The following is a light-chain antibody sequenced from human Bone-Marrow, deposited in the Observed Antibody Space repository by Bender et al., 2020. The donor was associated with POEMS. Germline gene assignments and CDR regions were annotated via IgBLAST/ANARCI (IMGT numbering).Light chain of an antibody. Sequence: QSALTQPAPVSGSPGQSITISCTGASSDVGTYNLVSWYQHHLGKAPKLMIYEVTKRPSGVSPRYSASESRNTAYLRICESRADDVAHYHCCSCGVVGLDDVFGAGTKVPV. CDR1: SSDVGTYNL. CDR3: CSCGVVGLDDV. J-gene: IGLJ2*01. V-gene: IGLV2-23*02. CDR2: EVT.